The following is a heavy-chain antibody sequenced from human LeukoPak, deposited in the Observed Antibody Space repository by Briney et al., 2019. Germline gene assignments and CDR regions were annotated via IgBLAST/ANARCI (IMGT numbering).Heavy chain of an antibody. Sequence: TGGSLRLSCAASGFTVSSNYMSWVRQAPGKGLEWVSVIYSGGSTYYADSVKGRFTISRDNSKNTLYLQMNSLRAEDTAVYYCARVGGSSGYYSYYYYYMDVWGKGTTVTISS. CDR3: ARVGGSSGYYSYYYYYMDV. V-gene: IGHV3-66*01. CDR1: GFTVSSNY. CDR2: IYSGGST. D-gene: IGHD3-22*01. J-gene: IGHJ6*03.